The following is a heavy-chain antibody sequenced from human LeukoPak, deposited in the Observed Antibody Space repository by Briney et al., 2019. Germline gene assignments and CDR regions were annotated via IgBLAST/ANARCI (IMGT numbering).Heavy chain of an antibody. V-gene: IGHV4-34*01. CDR2: INHSGST. CDR1: GGSFSDYY. CDR3: WGYTTRGDWFDH. D-gene: IGHD6-13*01. J-gene: IGHJ5*02. Sequence: SETLSLTCAVYGGSFSDYYWSWVRQPPGRGREWVGEINHSGSTNYKTSLKSRVTISLGTSKNQFSLRLSSVTAADTAVYYCWGYTTRGDWFDHWGQGTLVTVSS.